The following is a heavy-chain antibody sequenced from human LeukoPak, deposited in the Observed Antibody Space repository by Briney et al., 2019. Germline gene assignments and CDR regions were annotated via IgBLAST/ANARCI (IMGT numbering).Heavy chain of an antibody. CDR3: ARVHRLEWLSIDY. CDR1: GFTFSSYW. CDR2: INSDGSST. J-gene: IGHJ4*02. Sequence: GGPLRLSCAASGFTFSSYWMHWVRQAPGKGLVWVSRINSDGSSTSYADSVKGRFTISRDNAKNTLYLQMNSLRAEDTAVYYCARVHRLEWLSIDYWGQGTLVTVSS. V-gene: IGHV3-74*01. D-gene: IGHD3-3*01.